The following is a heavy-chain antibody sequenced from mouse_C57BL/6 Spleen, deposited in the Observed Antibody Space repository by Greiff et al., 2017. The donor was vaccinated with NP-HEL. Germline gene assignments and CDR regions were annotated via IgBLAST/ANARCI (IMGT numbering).Heavy chain of an antibody. D-gene: IGHD2-1*01. V-gene: IGHV5-6*02. CDR2: ISSGGSYT. CDR3: AKTWGDYGNYPDY. Sequence: EVKLVESGGDLVKPGGSLKLSCAASGFTFSSYGMSWVRQTPDKRLAWVATISSGGSYTYYPDSVKGRFTISRDNAKNTLYLQMSSLKSEDTAMYYCAKTWGDYGNYPDYWGQGTTLTVSS. J-gene: IGHJ2*01. CDR1: GFTFSSYG.